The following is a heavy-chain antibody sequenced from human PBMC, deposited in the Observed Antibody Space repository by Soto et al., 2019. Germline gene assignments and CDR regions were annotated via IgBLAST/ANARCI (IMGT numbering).Heavy chain of an antibody. CDR2: IGTDGNT. CDR1: GFTFNSYA. J-gene: IGHJ4*01. CDR3: VRKYPGTRPFDY. D-gene: IGHD2-2*01. Sequence: GGSPRLSCAASGFTFNSYAMNWVRQAPGKGLAWVSAIGTDGNTYYANSVKGRFTISRDNSRTTLYLQMNSLRVEDTALYYCVRKYPGTRPFDYWGKGTLVTVSS. V-gene: IGHV3-23*01.